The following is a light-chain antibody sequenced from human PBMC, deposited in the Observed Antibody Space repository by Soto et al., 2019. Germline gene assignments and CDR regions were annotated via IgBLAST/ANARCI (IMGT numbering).Light chain of an antibody. CDR1: SSDVGGYNY. CDR3: SSYTSSSTLV. J-gene: IGLJ1*01. CDR2: EVS. Sequence: QSALTQPASVSGAPGQSITISCTGTSSDVGGYNYVSWYQQHPGKAPKLMIYEVSNRPSGVSNRFSGSKSGNTASLTISGLHADDDADYYCSSYTSSSTLVFGTGTKLTVL. V-gene: IGLV2-14*01.